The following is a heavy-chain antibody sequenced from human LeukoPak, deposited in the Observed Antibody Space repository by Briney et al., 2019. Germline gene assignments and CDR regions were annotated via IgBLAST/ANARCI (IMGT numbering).Heavy chain of an antibody. CDR3: AGGGVVVAAYYYYYYYMDV. Sequence: PGGSLRLSCAASGFTFSSYSMNWVRQAPGKGLEWVSYISSSSSTIYYADSVKGRFTISRDNAKNSLYLQMNSLRAEDTAVYYCAGGGVVVAAYYYYYYYMDVWGKGTTVTVSS. CDR1: GFTFSSYS. D-gene: IGHD2-15*01. J-gene: IGHJ6*03. CDR2: ISSSSSTI. V-gene: IGHV3-48*01.